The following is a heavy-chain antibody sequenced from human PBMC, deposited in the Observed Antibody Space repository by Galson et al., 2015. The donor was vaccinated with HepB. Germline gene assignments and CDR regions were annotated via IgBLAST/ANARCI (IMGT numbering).Heavy chain of an antibody. V-gene: IGHV1-24*01. CDR3: AITSSSSGYDFPYYYYGMDV. CDR1: GYTLTELS. D-gene: IGHD5-12*01. CDR2: FDPEDGET. Sequence: SVKVSCKVSGYTLTELSMHWVRQAPGKGLEWMEGFDPEDGETIYAQKFQGRVTMTEDTSTDTAYMELSSLRSEDTAVYYCAITSSSSGYDFPYYYYGMDVWGQGTTVTVSS. J-gene: IGHJ6*02.